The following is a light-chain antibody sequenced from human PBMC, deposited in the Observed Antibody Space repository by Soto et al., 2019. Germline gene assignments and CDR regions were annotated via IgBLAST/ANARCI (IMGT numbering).Light chain of an antibody. J-gene: IGLJ1*01. V-gene: IGLV2-11*01. Sequence: QSALTQPRSVSGSPGQSVTISCTGTSSDVGVYNYVSWYQLYPGKAPKIMIYDVSKRPSGVPDRFSGSKSDNTASLTISGLQAEDEADYYCCSYAGSYTFVFGIGTKV. CDR2: DVS. CDR3: CSYAGSYTFV. CDR1: SSDVGVYNY.